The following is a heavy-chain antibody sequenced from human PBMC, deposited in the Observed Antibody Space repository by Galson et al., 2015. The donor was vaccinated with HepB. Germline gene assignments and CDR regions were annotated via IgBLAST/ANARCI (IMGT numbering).Heavy chain of an antibody. J-gene: IGHJ1*01. CDR1: GGTFNIHT. V-gene: IGHV1-69*02. Sequence: SVKVSCKASGGTFNIHTFHWVRQAPGQGLEWMGSINPVLDMTNYAQQFQGRATITADTSASTAYMEMSSLRSEDTALYYCARGGGYDSAAPGYWGQGTLVIVSS. CDR2: INPVLDMT. D-gene: IGHD5-12*01. CDR3: ARGGGYDSAAPGY.